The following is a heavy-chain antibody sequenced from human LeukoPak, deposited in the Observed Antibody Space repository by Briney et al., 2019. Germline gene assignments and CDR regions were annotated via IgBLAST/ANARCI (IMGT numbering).Heavy chain of an antibody. J-gene: IGHJ3*02. CDR1: GGSISSYY. V-gene: IGHV4-59*01. Sequence: SETLSLTCTVSGGSISSYYWSWIRQPPGKGLEWIGYIYYSGSTNYNPSLKSRVTISVDTTKNQFSLKLSSVTAADTAMYYCARVGVLRYFDWLPYAFDIWGQGTMVTVSS. CDR2: IYYSGST. CDR3: ARVGVLRYFDWLPYAFDI. D-gene: IGHD3-9*01.